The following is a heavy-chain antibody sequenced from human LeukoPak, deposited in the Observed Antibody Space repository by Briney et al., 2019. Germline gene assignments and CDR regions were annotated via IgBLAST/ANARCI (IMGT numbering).Heavy chain of an antibody. CDR2: ISAYNGNT. J-gene: IGHJ4*02. D-gene: IGHD5-18*01. Sequence: ASVKVSCKASGYTFTSCGITWVRQAPGQGLEWMGWISAYNGNTNYAQKLQGRVTMTTDTSTSTAYMELRSLRSDDTAVYYCARGTAMVDAFDYWGQGALVTVSS. CDR1: GYTFTSCG. V-gene: IGHV1-18*04. CDR3: ARGTAMVDAFDY.